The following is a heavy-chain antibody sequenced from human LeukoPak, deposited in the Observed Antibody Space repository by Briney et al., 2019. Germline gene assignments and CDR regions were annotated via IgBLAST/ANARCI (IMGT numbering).Heavy chain of an antibody. V-gene: IGHV4-39*01. CDR1: GDSISSSNYY. D-gene: IGHD3-16*01. J-gene: IGHJ3*02. Sequence: SETLSLTCTVSGDSISSSNYYWGWIRQPPGKGLEGIGSIYYSGSTYCNPSLRSRVPISVDTSTNQFSLKLSSVTAADTAVYYCARLYTYAYGSPGAFDIWGQGTVVTVSS. CDR3: ARLYTYAYGSPGAFDI. CDR2: IYYSGST.